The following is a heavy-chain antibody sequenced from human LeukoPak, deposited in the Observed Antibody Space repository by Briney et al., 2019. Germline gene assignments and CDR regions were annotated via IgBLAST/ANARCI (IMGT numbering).Heavy chain of an antibody. D-gene: IGHD6-19*01. CDR1: GYTFTGYY. J-gene: IGHJ6*03. CDR2: INTNTGNP. V-gene: IGHV7-4-1*02. Sequence: ASVKVSCKASGYTFTGYYMHWVRQAPGQGLEWMGWINTNTGNPTYAQGFTGRFVFSLDTSVSTAYLQISSLKAEDTAVYYCARAGIAVADHEPYYYYMDVWGKGTTVTVSS. CDR3: ARAGIAVADHEPYYYYMDV.